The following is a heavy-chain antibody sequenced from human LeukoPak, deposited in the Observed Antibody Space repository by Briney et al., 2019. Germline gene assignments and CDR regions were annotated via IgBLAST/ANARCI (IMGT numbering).Heavy chain of an antibody. CDR3: ASKWYCGGDCYYQIDY. CDR1: GFTFSSYV. V-gene: IGHV3-30*03. D-gene: IGHD2-21*02. Sequence: GGSLRLSCAASGFTFSSYVMHWVRQAPGKGLEWAAVILYDENSKYYADSVKGRFTISRDNFKNTLYLQMNSLRTEDTAVYYCASKWYCGGDCYYQIDYWGQGTLVTVSS. J-gene: IGHJ4*02. CDR2: ILYDENSK.